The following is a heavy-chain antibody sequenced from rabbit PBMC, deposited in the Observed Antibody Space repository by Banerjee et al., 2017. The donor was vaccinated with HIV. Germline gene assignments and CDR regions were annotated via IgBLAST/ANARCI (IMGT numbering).Heavy chain of an antibody. J-gene: IGHJ4*01. D-gene: IGHD4-1*01. CDR1: GFSLSSYG. CDR3: ARGIYDINGWGDL. Sequence: QEQLVESGGGLVQPEGSLTLTCTASGFSLSSYGVSWVRQAPGKGLEWIGTIYAVKGTTVYATWVNGRFTISSDNAQNTLYLQLNSLTAADTATYFCARGIYDINGWGDLWGPGTLVTVS. V-gene: IGHV1S47*01. CDR2: IYAVKGTT.